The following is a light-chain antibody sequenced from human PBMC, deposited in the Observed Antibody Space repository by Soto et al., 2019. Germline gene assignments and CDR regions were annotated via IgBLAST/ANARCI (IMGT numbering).Light chain of an antibody. CDR2: EVS. Sequence: QSALTQPPSASGSPGQSVTISCTGTSSDVGGYNYVFWYQHHPGKAPKLMIYEVSNRPSGVPDRFSGSKSGNTASLTISGLQAEDEADYYCSSYTSSSTLVFGGGTKLTVL. V-gene: IGLV2-18*02. CDR3: SSYTSSSTLV. J-gene: IGLJ2*01. CDR1: SSDVGGYNY.